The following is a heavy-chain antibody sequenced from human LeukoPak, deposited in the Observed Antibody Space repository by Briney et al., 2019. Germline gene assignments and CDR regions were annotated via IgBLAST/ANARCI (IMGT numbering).Heavy chain of an antibody. V-gene: IGHV4-39*01. J-gene: IGHJ1*01. CDR1: GGSISSSSYY. CDR2: IYYSGST. CDR3: ASPDYGAEYFQH. Sequence: SETLSLTCTVSGGSISSSSYYWGWIRQPPGKGLEWIGSIYYSGSTYYNPSLKSRVTISVDTSKNQFSLKLSSVTAADTAVYYCASPDYGAEYFQHWGQGTLVTVSS. D-gene: IGHD4-17*01.